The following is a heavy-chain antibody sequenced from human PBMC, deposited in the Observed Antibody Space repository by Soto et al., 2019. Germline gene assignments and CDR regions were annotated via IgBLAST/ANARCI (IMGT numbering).Heavy chain of an antibody. CDR1: GFTFSTYA. V-gene: IGHV3-23*01. D-gene: IGHD6-19*01. Sequence: EVQLLESGGGLVQPGGSLRLSCAASGFTFSTYALTWVRQAPGKGLEWVSSIGTHADTTYYVDSVKGRFSSSRDNSKNTVYMQMSSLSAEDTAVYYCARPYLAVAVNDAFDIWGRGTMVTVSS. CDR2: IGTHADTT. J-gene: IGHJ3*02. CDR3: ARPYLAVAVNDAFDI.